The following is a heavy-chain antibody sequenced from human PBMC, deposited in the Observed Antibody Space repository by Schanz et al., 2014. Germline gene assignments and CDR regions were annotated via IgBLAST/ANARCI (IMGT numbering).Heavy chain of an antibody. V-gene: IGHV3-64*04. D-gene: IGHD3-22*01. CDR2: ITRSGGGT. CDR1: GFTFSSYA. J-gene: IGHJ4*02. Sequence: VQLVESGGYLVQPGGSLRLSCSASGFTFSSYAMHWVRQASGKGLEYVSAITRSGGGTYYSDSVKGRFTISRDNSKNTLYLQMNRLRAEDTAVYYCARVHHYDPSGWGYFDYWGQGALVTVSS. CDR3: ARVHHYDPSGWGYFDY.